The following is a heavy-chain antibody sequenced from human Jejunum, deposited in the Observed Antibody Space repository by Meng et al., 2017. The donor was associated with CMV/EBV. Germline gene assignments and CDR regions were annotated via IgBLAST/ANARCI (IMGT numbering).Heavy chain of an antibody. CDR1: GFTFSSYT. J-gene: IGHJ3*02. Sequence: SGFTFSSYTMRWVRQAPGKGLQWVALISQDGSNKYYADSVKGRFTISRDTSKNTLYVQMNSLRPEDTAVYYCAREPQLEIDAFDIWGRGTMVTVSS. CDR3: AREPQLEIDAFDI. CDR2: ISQDGSNK. D-gene: IGHD1-1*01. V-gene: IGHV3-30-3*01.